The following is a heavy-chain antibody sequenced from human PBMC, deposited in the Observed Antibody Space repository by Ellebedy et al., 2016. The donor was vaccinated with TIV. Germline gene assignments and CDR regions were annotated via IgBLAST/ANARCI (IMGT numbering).Heavy chain of an antibody. CDR3: ARDYLPDTGGYSGVFYI. CDR2: ISSGGTSM. V-gene: IGHV3-48*03. D-gene: IGHD1-26*01. Sequence: PGGSLRLSCVASGFTFNSYEMNWVRQAPGRGLEWISYISSGGTSMYYADSVKARFTFSRDNAKNSPYLQMNSPRSEDTAVYYCARDYLPDTGGYSGVFYIWGQGTMVTVSS. CDR1: GFTFNSYE. J-gene: IGHJ3*02.